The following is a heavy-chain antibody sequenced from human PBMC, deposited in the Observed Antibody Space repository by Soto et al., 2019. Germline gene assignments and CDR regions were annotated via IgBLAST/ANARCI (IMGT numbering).Heavy chain of an antibody. CDR3: ALTGNYGDYVYWGAFDI. CDR2: ISSSSSYI. Sequence: PGGSLRLSCAASGFTFSSYSMNWVSQAPGKGLEWVSSISSSSSYIYYADSVKGRFTISRDNAKNSLYLQMNSLRAEDTAVYYCALTGNYGDYVYWGAFDIWGQGTMVTVSS. D-gene: IGHD4-17*01. V-gene: IGHV3-21*01. CDR1: GFTFSSYS. J-gene: IGHJ3*02.